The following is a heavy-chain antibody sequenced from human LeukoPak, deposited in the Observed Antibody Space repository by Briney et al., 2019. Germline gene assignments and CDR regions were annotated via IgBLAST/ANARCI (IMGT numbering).Heavy chain of an antibody. Sequence: GGSLRLSCAASGFTFSRYDMHWVRQSTGKGLEWVSGIGTAGDTFYLGPVKGRFTISRENAKNSLYLQMNSLRVGDTAVYYCARSVPGGSGWMGSIEYWGQGTLVTVPS. CDR2: IGTAGDT. D-gene: IGHD6-19*01. V-gene: IGHV3-13*01. CDR1: GFTFSRYD. CDR3: ARSVPGGSGWMGSIEY. J-gene: IGHJ4*02.